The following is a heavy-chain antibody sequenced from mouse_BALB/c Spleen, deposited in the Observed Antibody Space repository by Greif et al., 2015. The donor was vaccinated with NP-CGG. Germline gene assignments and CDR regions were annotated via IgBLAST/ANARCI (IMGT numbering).Heavy chain of an antibody. CDR2: INPSTGYT. D-gene: IGHD2-10*02. J-gene: IGHJ2*01. CDR3: ARKYGNYFDY. V-gene: IGHV1-7*01. Sequence: QVQLQQSGAELAKPGASVKMSCKASGYTFTSYWMHWVKQRPGQGLEWIGYINPSTGYTEYNQKFKDKATLTADKSSSTAYMQLSSLTSEDSAVYYCARKYGNYFDYWAKAPLSQSPQ. CDR1: GYTFTSYW.